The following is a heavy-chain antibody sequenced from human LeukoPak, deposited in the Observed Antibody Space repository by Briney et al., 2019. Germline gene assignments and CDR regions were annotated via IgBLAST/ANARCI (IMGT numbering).Heavy chain of an antibody. CDR1: GGSLSSGDYY. D-gene: IGHD3-3*01. Sequence: SETLSLTCTVSGGSLSSGDYYWGWIRQPPGKGLEWIGYIYYSGSTYYNPSLKSRVTISVDTSKNQFSLKLSSVTAADTAVYYCARVGADFWSGSHFDYWGQGTLVTVSS. V-gene: IGHV4-30-4*01. CDR3: ARVGADFWSGSHFDY. CDR2: IYYSGST. J-gene: IGHJ4*02.